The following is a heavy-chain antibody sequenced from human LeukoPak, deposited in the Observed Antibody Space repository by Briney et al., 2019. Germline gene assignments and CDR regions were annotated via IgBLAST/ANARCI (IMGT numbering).Heavy chain of an antibody. CDR2: INRDGSSA. D-gene: IGHD3-22*01. CDR1: GFTFNNYW. CDR3: AIGVVITTAFDN. J-gene: IGHJ4*02. Sequence: GGSLRLSCAASGFTFNNYWMHWVRQAPGKGLVWVQGINRDGSSATYADSVKGRFTIPRDNAKNALYLEMNSLRAEDMAVYYCAIGVVITTAFDNWGQGTLITVSS. V-gene: IGHV3-74*01.